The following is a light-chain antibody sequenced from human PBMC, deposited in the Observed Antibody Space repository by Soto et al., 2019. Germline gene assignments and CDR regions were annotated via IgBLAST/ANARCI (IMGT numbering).Light chain of an antibody. J-gene: IGKJ4*01. V-gene: IGKV3-15*01. CDR1: QSVSSN. CDR3: QEYNNWRPMS. Sequence: GVSRSPITQSASLAETSNLYFRASQSVSSNLAWYQQKPGQAPSLLIYGAFTRATGIPARFSGTGSGTEFTITITSLQSEDFAVHYCQEYNNWRPMSFGGGTKVDI. CDR2: GAF.